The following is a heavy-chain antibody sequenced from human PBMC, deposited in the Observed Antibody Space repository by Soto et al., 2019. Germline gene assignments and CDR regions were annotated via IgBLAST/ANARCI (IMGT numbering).Heavy chain of an antibody. CDR3: AGSSDDVRDN. D-gene: IGHD1-26*01. V-gene: IGHV3-21*01. J-gene: IGHJ4*02. CDR2: ISSSSSFI. Sequence: EVQLVESGGGLVKPGGSLRLSCAASGFSLSAYSMNWIRQAPGKGLEWVASISSSSSFIHYAESMKGRFTISRDNAKNSLYLQMNSLSAEDTAVYYCAGSSDDVRDNWGQGTLVTVSS. CDR1: GFSLSAYS.